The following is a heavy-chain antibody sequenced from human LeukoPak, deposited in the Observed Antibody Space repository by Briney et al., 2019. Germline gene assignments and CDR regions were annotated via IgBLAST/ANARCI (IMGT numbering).Heavy chain of an antibody. Sequence: SETLSLTCTVSGDSISSRLYYWVWIRQPPGKGLEWIGSIYYTGSSYYNPSLKSRVTISVDTSKNQFSLKLSSVTAADTAVYYCARQLDYWGQGTLVTVSS. CDR1: GDSISSRLYY. CDR2: IYYTGSS. J-gene: IGHJ4*02. V-gene: IGHV4-39*01. CDR3: ARQLDY.